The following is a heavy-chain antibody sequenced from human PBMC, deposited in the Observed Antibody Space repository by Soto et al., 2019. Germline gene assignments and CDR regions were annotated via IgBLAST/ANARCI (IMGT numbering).Heavy chain of an antibody. Sequence: EVQLLESGGGLVQPGGSLRLSCAASGFTFSSYAMSWVRQAPGKGLEWVSATSGSGGSTYYADSVKGRFTISRDSSKNTLYLQMNSLRAEDTAVYYCAKDLGRGYCSGGSCYSGFDYWGQGTLVTVSS. D-gene: IGHD2-15*01. CDR2: TSGSGGST. CDR3: AKDLGRGYCSGGSCYSGFDY. V-gene: IGHV3-23*01. J-gene: IGHJ4*02. CDR1: GFTFSSYA.